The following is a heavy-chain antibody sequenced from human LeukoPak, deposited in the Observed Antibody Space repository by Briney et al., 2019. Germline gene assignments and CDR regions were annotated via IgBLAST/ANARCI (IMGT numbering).Heavy chain of an antibody. CDR3: ARDVVVVAGYGMDV. CDR1: GYSFTDYG. CDR2: ISAFNGDT. D-gene: IGHD2-15*01. V-gene: IGHV1-18*01. J-gene: IGHJ6*02. Sequence: EASVKVSCKASGYSFTDYGISWVRQAPGQGLEWMAWISAFNGDTNLARNLQGRVTMTTDTSTNTAYMELNSLRSDDTAVYYCARDVVVVAGYGMDVWGQGTTVTVSS.